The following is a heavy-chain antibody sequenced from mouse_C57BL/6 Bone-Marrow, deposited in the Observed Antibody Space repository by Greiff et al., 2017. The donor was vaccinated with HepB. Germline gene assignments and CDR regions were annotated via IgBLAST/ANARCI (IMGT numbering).Heavy chain of an antibody. CDR1: GYAFSSSW. Sequence: VQLQQSGPELVKPGASVKISCKASGYAFSSSWMNWVKQRPGKGLEWIGRIYPGDGDTNYNGKFKGKATLTADKSSSAADMQLSSLTSEDSAVYFCARGYDGYYPSYWYFDVWGTGATVTVSS. V-gene: IGHV1-82*01. D-gene: IGHD2-3*01. CDR2: IYPGDGDT. CDR3: ARGYDGYYPSYWYFDV. J-gene: IGHJ1*03.